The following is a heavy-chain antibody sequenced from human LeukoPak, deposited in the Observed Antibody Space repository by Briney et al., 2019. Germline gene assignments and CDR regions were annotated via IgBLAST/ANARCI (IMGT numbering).Heavy chain of an antibody. D-gene: IGHD3-10*01. Sequence: ASVKVSCKASGYTFTGYYMHWVRQAPGQRLEWMGWINSGNGHTKYSQDFQGRVTITRDTSATTAYMELSSLRSEDMAVYYCTRGARFRSYGSGTYYTSLPFDPWGQGTLVTVSS. V-gene: IGHV1-3*03. CDR3: TRGARFRSYGSGTYYTSLPFDP. CDR2: INSGNGHT. J-gene: IGHJ5*02. CDR1: GYTFTGYY.